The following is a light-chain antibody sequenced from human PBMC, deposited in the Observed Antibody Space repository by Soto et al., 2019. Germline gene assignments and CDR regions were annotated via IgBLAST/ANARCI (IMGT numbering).Light chain of an antibody. CDR3: QHYFPTPWK. Sequence: IVVTQSPDSLAVSLGERATIDCKSSQTVFYIPNNKSYLAWYQQKPGQPPKLLIYWASTRESGVPDRFSGSGSASDFTLAISSLQEEDGALYYCQHYFPTPWKFGRGTKVEIK. J-gene: IGKJ1*01. CDR2: WAS. CDR1: QTVFYIPNNKSY. V-gene: IGKV4-1*01.